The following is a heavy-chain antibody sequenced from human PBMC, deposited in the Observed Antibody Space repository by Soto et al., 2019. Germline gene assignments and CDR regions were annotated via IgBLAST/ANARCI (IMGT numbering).Heavy chain of an antibody. CDR3: ARGGVMITFGGVIATYFDY. CDR2: INPSGGST. CDR1: GYTFTSYY. D-gene: IGHD3-16*02. V-gene: IGHV1-46*03. Sequence: ASVKVSCKASGYTFTSYYMHWVRQAPGQGLEWMGIINPSGGSTSYAQKFQGRVTMTRDTSTSTVYMELSSLRSEDTAVYYCARGGVMITFGGVIATYFDYWGQGTLVTVSS. J-gene: IGHJ4*02.